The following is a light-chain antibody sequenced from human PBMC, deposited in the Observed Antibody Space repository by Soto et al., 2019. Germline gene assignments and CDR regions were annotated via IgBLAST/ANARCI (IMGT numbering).Light chain of an antibody. Sequence: IVMTQSPLTLSASPGERAIFSCRASQSVGINIAWDLQEPAQSPRLLLYDASTRATAIPARFSGSGSGTEFTITINTLQPEDFAVYYCQQYYQWPSYSFGQGTKVDIK. CDR2: DAS. V-gene: IGKV3-15*01. J-gene: IGKJ2*03. CDR1: QSVGIN. CDR3: QQYYQWPSYS.